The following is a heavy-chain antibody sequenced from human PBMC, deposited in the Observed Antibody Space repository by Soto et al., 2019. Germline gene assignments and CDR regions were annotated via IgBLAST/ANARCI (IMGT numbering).Heavy chain of an antibody. CDR3: AGEILNTAMVEVNDY. V-gene: IGHV4-31*03. Sequence: SETLSLTCTVSGGSISSGGYYWSWIRQHPGKGLEWIGYIYYSGSTYYNPSLKSRVTISVDTSKNQFSLKLSSVTAADTPVYYCAGEILNTAMVEVNDYWGQGALVTVSS. CDR2: IYYSGST. CDR1: GGSISSGGYY. J-gene: IGHJ4*02. D-gene: IGHD5-18*01.